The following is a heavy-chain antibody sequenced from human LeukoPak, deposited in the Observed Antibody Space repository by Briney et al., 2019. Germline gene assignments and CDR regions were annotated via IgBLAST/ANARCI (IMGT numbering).Heavy chain of an antibody. CDR2: VGGSGTRT. Sequence: SGGSLRLSCAAPGFTFSSYAMSWVRQAPGKGLEWVSVVGGSGTRTHYADSVKGRFTISRDNSKSTLYLQMNSLRAEDTAVYYCAKIEEGSSWPYYYGMDVWGQGTTVTVSS. V-gene: IGHV3-23*01. D-gene: IGHD6-13*01. CDR3: AKIEEGSSWPYYYGMDV. J-gene: IGHJ6*02. CDR1: GFTFSSYA.